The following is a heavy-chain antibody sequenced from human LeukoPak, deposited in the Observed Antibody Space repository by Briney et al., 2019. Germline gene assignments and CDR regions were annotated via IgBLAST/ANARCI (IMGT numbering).Heavy chain of an antibody. D-gene: IGHD5-12*01. CDR1: GGSISSYY. Sequence: SETLSLTCTVSGGSISSYYWSWIRQPPGKGLEWIGYIYYSGSTNYNPSLKSRVTISVDTSKNQFSLKLSSVTAADTAVYYCARDVRARIVATIRPYYYYYMDVWGKETTVTVSS. CDR3: ARDVRARIVATIRPYYYYYMDV. CDR2: IYYSGST. V-gene: IGHV4-59*01. J-gene: IGHJ6*03.